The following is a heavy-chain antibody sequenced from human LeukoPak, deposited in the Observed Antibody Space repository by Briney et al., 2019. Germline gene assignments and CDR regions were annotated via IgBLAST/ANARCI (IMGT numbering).Heavy chain of an antibody. CDR2: MNPNSGNT. Sequence: ASVKVSCKASGYTFTSYGISWVRQAPGQGLEWMGWMNPNSGNTGYAQKFQGRVTMTRNTSISTAYMELSSLRSEDTAVYYCARARPGYSYGPQRKRVYYFDYWGQGTLVTVSS. CDR3: ARARPGYSYGPQRKRVYYFDY. CDR1: GYTFTSYG. D-gene: IGHD5-18*01. J-gene: IGHJ4*02. V-gene: IGHV1-8*02.